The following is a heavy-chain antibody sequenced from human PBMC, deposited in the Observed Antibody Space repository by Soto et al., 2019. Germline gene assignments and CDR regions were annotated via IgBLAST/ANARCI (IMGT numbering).Heavy chain of an antibody. CDR1: GFTFSSYS. CDR3: ARVPQYYDSSGYGY. Sequence: EVQLVESGGGLVQPGGSLSLSCAASGFTFSSYSMNWVRQAPGKGLEWGSYIRSSSSTIYYADSVKGRFTISRDNAKNSLYLQMNSLRDEDTAVYYCARVPQYYDSSGYGYWGQGTLVTVSS. J-gene: IGHJ4*02. V-gene: IGHV3-48*02. D-gene: IGHD3-22*01. CDR2: IRSSSSTI.